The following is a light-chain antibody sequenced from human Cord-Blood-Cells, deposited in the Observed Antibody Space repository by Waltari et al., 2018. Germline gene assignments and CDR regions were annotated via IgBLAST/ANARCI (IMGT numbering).Light chain of an antibody. J-gene: IGKJ2*03. CDR2: KAS. Sequence: DIQMTQSPSPLSASVGARVTITCRASQSISSCLAWYQQKPGKAPKLLIYKASSLESGVPARFSGSGSGTEFTLTISSLQPDDFATYYCQQYNSYSYSFGQGTKLEIK. CDR3: QQYNSYSYS. CDR1: QSISSC. V-gene: IGKV1-5*03.